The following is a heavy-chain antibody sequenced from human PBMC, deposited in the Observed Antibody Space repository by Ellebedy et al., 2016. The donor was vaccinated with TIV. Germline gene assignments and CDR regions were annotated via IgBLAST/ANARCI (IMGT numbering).Heavy chain of an antibody. D-gene: IGHD4-23*01. CDR3: AKGRWYPYYFDY. V-gene: IGHV3-48*03. CDR2: ISSRVTSI. Sequence: GESLKISCAASGFTFSNYEMNWVRQAPGKGLEWVSYISSRVTSIYYADSVKGRFTISRDNSKNTLYLQMNSLRAEDTAVYYCAKGRWYPYYFDYWGQGTLVTVSS. CDR1: GFTFSNYE. J-gene: IGHJ4*02.